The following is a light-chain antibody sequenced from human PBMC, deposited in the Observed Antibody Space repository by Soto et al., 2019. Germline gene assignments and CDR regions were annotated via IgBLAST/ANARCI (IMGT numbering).Light chain of an antibody. V-gene: IGLV1-44*01. CDR1: SSNIGSNT. Sequence: QAVVTQPPSASGTPGQRVTISCSGSSSNIGSNTVNWYQQLPGAAPKLLIQSNNQRPSGVPDRFSGSQSGTSASLAISGLQSEDEADYYCAVWDDSLNGYVFGTGTKVTVL. J-gene: IGLJ1*01. CDR2: SNN. CDR3: AVWDDSLNGYV.